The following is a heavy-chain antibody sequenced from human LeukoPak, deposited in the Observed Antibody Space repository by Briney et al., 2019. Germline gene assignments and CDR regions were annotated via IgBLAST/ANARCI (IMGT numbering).Heavy chain of an antibody. J-gene: IGHJ4*02. D-gene: IGHD3-9*01. Sequence: PSETLSLTCAVSGYSISSGYDWGWIRQPPGKGLEWIGSIYHSGSTYYNPSLKSRVTISVDTSKNQFSLKLSSVTAADTAVYYCARGYYDILTGYSGYYFDYWGQGTLVTVSS. V-gene: IGHV4-38-2*01. CDR3: ARGYYDILTGYSGYYFDY. CDR1: GYSISSGYD. CDR2: IYHSGST.